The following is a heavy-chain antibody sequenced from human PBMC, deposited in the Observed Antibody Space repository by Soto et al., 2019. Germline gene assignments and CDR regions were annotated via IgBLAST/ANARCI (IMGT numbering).Heavy chain of an antibody. D-gene: IGHD4-4*01. CDR2: ISYDGSNK. J-gene: IGHJ6*02. Sequence: QVQLVESGGGVVQPGRSLRLSCAASGFTFSSYAMHWVRQAPGKGLEWVAVISYDGSNKYYADSVKGRFTISRDNSKNMLYLQMNSLRAEDTAVYYCARECTVTTCFGYGMDVWGQGTTVTVSS. CDR1: GFTFSSYA. V-gene: IGHV3-30-3*01. CDR3: ARECTVTTCFGYGMDV.